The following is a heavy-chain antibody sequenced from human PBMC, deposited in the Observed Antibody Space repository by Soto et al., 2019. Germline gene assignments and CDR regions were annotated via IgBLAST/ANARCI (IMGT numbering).Heavy chain of an antibody. CDR1: GGSISSSSYY. CDR3: ARLSYGDYGEGYFDY. Sequence: SETLSLTCTVSGGSISSSSYYWGWTRQPPGKGLEWIGSIYYSGSTYYNPSLKSRVTKSVDTSKNQFSLKLSSVTAADTAVYYCARLSYGDYGEGYFDYWGQGTLVTVSS. D-gene: IGHD4-17*01. V-gene: IGHV4-39*01. CDR2: IYYSGST. J-gene: IGHJ4*02.